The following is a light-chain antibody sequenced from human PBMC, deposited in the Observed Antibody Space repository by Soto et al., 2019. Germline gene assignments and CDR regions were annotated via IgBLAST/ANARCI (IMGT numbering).Light chain of an antibody. CDR3: CSYAGSYTVL. Sequence: QSVLTQPRSVSGSPGQSVTISCTGTSSDVGGYKYVSWYQQHPGKVPNLIIYDVSERPSGVPDRFSGSKSGNTASLSISGLQAEDEADYYCCSYAGSYTVLFGGGTKVNVL. CDR1: SSDVGGYKY. CDR2: DVS. J-gene: IGLJ2*01. V-gene: IGLV2-11*01.